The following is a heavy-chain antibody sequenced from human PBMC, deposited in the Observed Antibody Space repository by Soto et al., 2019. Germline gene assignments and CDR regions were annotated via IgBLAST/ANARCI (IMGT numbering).Heavy chain of an antibody. V-gene: IGHV1-69*13. CDR3: ARQVYYYGSGSYYYLDY. D-gene: IGHD3-10*01. Sequence: SVKVSCKASGGTFSSYAISWVRQAPGQGLEWMGGIIPIFGTANYAQKFQGRVTITADESTSTAYMELSSLRSEDTAVYYCARQVYYYGSGSYYYLDYWGQETLVTVSS. CDR2: IIPIFGTA. J-gene: IGHJ4*02. CDR1: GGTFSSYA.